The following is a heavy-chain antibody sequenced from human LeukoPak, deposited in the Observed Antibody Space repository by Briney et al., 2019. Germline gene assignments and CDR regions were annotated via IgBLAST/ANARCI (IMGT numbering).Heavy chain of an antibody. V-gene: IGHV4-34*01. D-gene: IGHD1-26*01. CDR3: AREIVGAKTFDY. CDR1: GGSFSGYY. CDR2: INHSGST. Sequence: SETLSLTCAVYGGSFSGYYWSWTRQPPGKGLEWIGEINHSGSTNYNPSLKSRVTISADTSKNQFSLKLSSVTAADTAVYYCAREIVGAKTFDYWGQGTLVTVSS. J-gene: IGHJ4*02.